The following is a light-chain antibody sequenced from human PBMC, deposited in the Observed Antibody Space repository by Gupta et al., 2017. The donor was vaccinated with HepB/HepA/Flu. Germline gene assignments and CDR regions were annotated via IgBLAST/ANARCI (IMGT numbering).Light chain of an antibody. Sequence: QAVLTQPSSLSASPGASASLTCPLRGGIDVGNYWIYWYQQRPGSTPQYLLRYKSDTNKQQGSRVPRRFSGSKDASANAGILLISGHQSEDEAGYYCMIWDTSGGQFGGGTKLTVL. CDR3: MIWDTSGGQ. CDR1: GGIDVGNYW. J-gene: IGLJ2*01. CDR2: YKSDTNK. V-gene: IGLV5-45*02.